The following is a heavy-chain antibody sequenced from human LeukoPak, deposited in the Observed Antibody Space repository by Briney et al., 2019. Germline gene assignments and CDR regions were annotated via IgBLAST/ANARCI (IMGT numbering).Heavy chain of an antibody. J-gene: IGHJ6*03. CDR2: MNSNGDNS. CDR3: ARGNYGSGSYYYMDV. CDR1: GYTFTSYD. Sequence: ASVKVSCKASGYTFTSYDINWVRQAPGQGLEWMGWMNSNGDNSGYAQKFQGRVTMTRNTAISTAFMELSSLRSEDTAVYYCARGNYGSGSYYYMDVWGKGTTVTVSS. D-gene: IGHD3-10*01. V-gene: IGHV1-8*01.